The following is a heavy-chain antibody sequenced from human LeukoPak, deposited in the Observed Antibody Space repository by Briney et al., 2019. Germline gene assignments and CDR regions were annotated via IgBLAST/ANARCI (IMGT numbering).Heavy chain of an antibody. CDR1: GFTVSSNY. CDR3: ARDGGSYYFGY. CDR2: IYNVGST. J-gene: IGHJ4*02. V-gene: IGHV3-66*01. Sequence: GGSLRLSCAASGFTVSSNYMSWVRQASGKGLEWVSVIYNVGSTYFADSVKGRFTISRDNSKNTLYLQMNSLTAEDTAVYYCARDGGSYYFGYWGQGTLVTVSS. D-gene: IGHD1-26*01.